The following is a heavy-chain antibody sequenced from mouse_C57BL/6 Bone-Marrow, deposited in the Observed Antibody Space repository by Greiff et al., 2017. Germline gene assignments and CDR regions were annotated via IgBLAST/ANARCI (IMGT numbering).Heavy chain of an antibody. CDR3: ARRDSSGPYFDY. J-gene: IGHJ2*01. D-gene: IGHD3-2*02. CDR1: GFTFSSYG. Sequence: EVNVVESGGDLVKPGGSLKLSCAASGFTFSSYGMSWVRQTPDKRLEWVATISSGGSYTYYPDSVKGRFTISRDNAKNTLYLQMSSLKSEDTAMYYCARRDSSGPYFDYWGQGTTLTVSS. V-gene: IGHV5-6*02. CDR2: ISSGGSYT.